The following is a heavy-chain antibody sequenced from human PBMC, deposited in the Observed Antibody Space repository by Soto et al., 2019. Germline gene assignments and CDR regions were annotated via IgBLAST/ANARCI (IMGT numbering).Heavy chain of an antibody. CDR1: GGSISGVYYH. CDR2: IHFSGSV. D-gene: IGHD2-21*02. Sequence: QVQLQQSGPGLVKPSQTLSLTCTVSGGSISGVYYHWTWIRQSPGKVLEWIGYIHFSGSVLYNPSFKSRPTISVDTSKNQCSLHLRCVTAADTAVYFCAREDDGGDRDYYGLDVWGQGTTVTVSS. V-gene: IGHV4-30-4*08. CDR3: AREDDGGDRDYYGLDV. J-gene: IGHJ6*02.